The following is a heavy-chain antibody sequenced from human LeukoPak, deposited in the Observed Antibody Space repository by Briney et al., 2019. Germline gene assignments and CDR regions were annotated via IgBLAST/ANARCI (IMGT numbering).Heavy chain of an antibody. CDR3: ARGRNDWNERGYFDY. D-gene: IGHD1-1*01. Sequence: SETLSLTCIISGGSISSSTYYWGWIRQPPGKGLEWIGSIYHSGSTYYNPSLKSRVTISVDTSKNQFSLKLSSVTAADTAVYYCARGRNDWNERGYFDYWGQGTLVTVSS. V-gene: IGHV4-39*07. CDR2: IYHSGST. J-gene: IGHJ4*02. CDR1: GGSISSSTYY.